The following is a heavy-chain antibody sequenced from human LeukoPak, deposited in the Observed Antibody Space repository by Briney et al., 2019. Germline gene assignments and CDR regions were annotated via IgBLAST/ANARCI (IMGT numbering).Heavy chain of an antibody. V-gene: IGHV3-30*02. J-gene: IGHJ6*02. CDR3: TTDNGSGWYHRAYYGMDV. CDR1: GFTFSSYA. Sequence: GGSLRLSCAASGFTFSSYAMSWVRQAPGKGLEWVAFIRYDGSNKYYADSVKGRFTISRDDSKNTLYLQMNSLKTEDTAVYYCTTDNGSGWYHRAYYGMDVWGQGTMVTVSS. D-gene: IGHD6-19*01. CDR2: IRYDGSNK.